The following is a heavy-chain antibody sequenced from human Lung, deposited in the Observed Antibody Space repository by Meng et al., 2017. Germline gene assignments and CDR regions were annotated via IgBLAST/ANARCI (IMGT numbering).Heavy chain of an antibody. CDR3: ASYCRGTSCATY. CDR2: VNPNNGGT. CDR1: GYTFTGTY. J-gene: IGHJ4*02. Sequence: QVQPVQSRAEAKKPGASVKVSSKASGYTFTGTYMHWVRQAPGQGLEWMGRVNPNNGGTNYAQKFQGRVTMTRDTSISTAYLELSRLTADDTAVYYCASYCRGTSCATYWGQGSLVTVSS. V-gene: IGHV1-2*06. D-gene: IGHD2-15*01.